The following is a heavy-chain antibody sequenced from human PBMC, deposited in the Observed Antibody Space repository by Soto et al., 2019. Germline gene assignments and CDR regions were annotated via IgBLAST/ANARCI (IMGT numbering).Heavy chain of an antibody. V-gene: IGHV1-2*06. CDR3: VRDKLTSGIGYFDS. J-gene: IGHJ4*02. CDR1: GYIFTDYH. Sequence: VSVKVSCKTSGYIFTDYHVHWVLQAPGQGLEWMGRISPRNGDTHYAQKFQGRVTMTRDTSTSSVYMEINTLRSDDTAIFFCVRDKLTSGIGYFDSWGQGSLVTVSS. D-gene: IGHD5-12*01. CDR2: ISPRNGDT.